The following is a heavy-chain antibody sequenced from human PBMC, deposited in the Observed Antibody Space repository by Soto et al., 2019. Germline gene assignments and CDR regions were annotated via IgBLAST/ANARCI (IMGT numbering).Heavy chain of an antibody. V-gene: IGHV1-69*13. CDR2: IIPILNSP. CDR1: GGTFGSYA. CDR3: AREAPYCTSATCPKFYDMDV. D-gene: IGHD2-2*01. Sequence: SVKVSCKASGGTFGSYAITWVRRAPGQGLEWLGGIIPILNSPAYAQKFQARVVITADEITNTAYMELNSLRFDDAAVYYCAREAPYCTSATCPKFYDMDVWGQGTTVTVSS. J-gene: IGHJ6*02.